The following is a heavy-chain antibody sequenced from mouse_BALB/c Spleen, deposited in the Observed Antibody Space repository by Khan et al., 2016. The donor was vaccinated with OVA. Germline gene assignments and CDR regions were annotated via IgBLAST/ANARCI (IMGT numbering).Heavy chain of an antibody. D-gene: IGHD3-1*01. CDR1: GYTFTDYS. J-gene: IGHJ3*01. CDR2: ISTYSGNT. CDR3: ARGRCGHRGGFAY. Sequence: VQLQQSGPELVRPGVSVKISCKGSGYTFTDYSMHWVKQSHAKSLEWIGDISTYSGNTNYNQKFKGKATMTADKSSSTAYMELARLTSEDSAIYVCARGRCGHRGGFAYWGQGTPVTVSA. V-gene: IGHV1S137*01.